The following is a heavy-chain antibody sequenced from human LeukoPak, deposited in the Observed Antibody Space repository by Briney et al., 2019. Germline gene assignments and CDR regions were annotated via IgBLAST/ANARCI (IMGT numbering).Heavy chain of an antibody. Sequence: GASVKLSCNASGYTFTGYYMHWVRQAPGQGLEWMGWINPNSGGTNYAQKFQGRVTMTRDTSISTAYMELSRLRSDDTAVYYCARDGSGSYWFDAWGQGTLVTVSS. CDR2: INPNSGGT. V-gene: IGHV1-2*02. D-gene: IGHD3-10*01. CDR1: GYTFTGYY. J-gene: IGHJ5*02. CDR3: ARDGSGSYWFDA.